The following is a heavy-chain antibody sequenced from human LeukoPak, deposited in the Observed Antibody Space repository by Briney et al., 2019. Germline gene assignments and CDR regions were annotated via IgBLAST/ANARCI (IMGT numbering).Heavy chain of an antibody. J-gene: IGHJ4*02. V-gene: IGHV3-7*01. CDR2: IKQDGSEK. CDR3: ARGHYYDSSGLLLYY. CDR1: GFTLSSYW. D-gene: IGHD3-22*01. Sequence: GGSLRLSCAASGFTLSSYWMSWVRQAPGKGLEWVANIKQDGSEKYYVDSVKGRFTISRDNAKNSVYLQMNSLRAEDTAVYYCARGHYYDSSGLLLYYWGQGTLVTVSS.